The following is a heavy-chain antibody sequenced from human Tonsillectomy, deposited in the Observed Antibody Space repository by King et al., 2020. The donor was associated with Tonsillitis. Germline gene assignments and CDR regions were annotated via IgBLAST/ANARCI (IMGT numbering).Heavy chain of an antibody. V-gene: IGHV4-38-2*02. Sequence: QLQESGPGLVKPSETLSLTCAVSGYSISSGYYWGWIRQPPGKGLEWIGSIYHSGSTYYNPSLKSRVTISVDTSKNQFSLKLSSVTAADTAVYYCARDVPPTDIVVVPAAPLDPWGQGTLVTVSS. J-gene: IGHJ5*02. CDR3: ARDVPPTDIVVVPAAPLDP. CDR1: GYSISSGYY. CDR2: IYHSGST. D-gene: IGHD2-2*01.